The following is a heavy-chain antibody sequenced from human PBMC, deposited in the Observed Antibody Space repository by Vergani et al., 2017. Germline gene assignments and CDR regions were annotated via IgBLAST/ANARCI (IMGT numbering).Heavy chain of an antibody. Sequence: EVELVQSGPEMRKPGESLKISCKGSEYSFGNYWIGWLRQMPGKGLRWMGIFYPADSDTRSSPSFQGQVTISADKSISTAFLQWDSLKASDTALYYCARHTTYTDSWGQGTLVTVSS. CDR1: EYSFGNYW. V-gene: IGHV5-51*01. D-gene: IGHD1-1*01. J-gene: IGHJ4*02. CDR2: FYPADSDT. CDR3: ARHTTYTDS.